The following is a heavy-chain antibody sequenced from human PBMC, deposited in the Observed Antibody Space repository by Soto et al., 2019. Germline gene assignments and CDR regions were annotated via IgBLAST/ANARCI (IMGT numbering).Heavy chain of an antibody. J-gene: IGHJ3*01. CDR3: ARGDLGGFDL. V-gene: IGHV3-23*01. CDR1: GFTFSSYA. CDR2: ISGSGDST. D-gene: IGHD2-21*02. Sequence: PGGSLRLSCAASGFTFSSYAMHWVRQAPGKGLEWVSGISGSGDSTYYADSVKGRFTISRDNAKNTMYLQMNSLRAEDTAVYYCARGDLGGFDLWGQGTTVTVSS.